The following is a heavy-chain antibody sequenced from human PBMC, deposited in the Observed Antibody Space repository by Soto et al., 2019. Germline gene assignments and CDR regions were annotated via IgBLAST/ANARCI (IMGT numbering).Heavy chain of an antibody. V-gene: IGHV4-30-2*01. Sequence: QLQLQESGSGLVKPSQTLSLTCAVSGGSIRSGGYSWSWIRQPPGKGLEWIGYIYHSGSTYYNPSVKTRVTMSVDRSKNQFSLNLSSVTAADTAVEYCARGQVVAAQHWGQGTLVPVSS. CDR2: IYHSGST. J-gene: IGHJ4*02. D-gene: IGHD2-15*01. CDR3: ARGQVVAAQH. CDR1: GGSIRSGGYS.